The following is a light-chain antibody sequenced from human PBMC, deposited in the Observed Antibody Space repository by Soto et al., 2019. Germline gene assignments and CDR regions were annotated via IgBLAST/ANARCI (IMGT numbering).Light chain of an antibody. CDR3: SSYADDDSLV. CDR2: EVN. J-gene: IGLJ2*01. CDR1: SSDIGTYNS. V-gene: IGLV2-8*01. Sequence: QSALTQPPSASGSPGQSVTISCTGTSSDIGTYNSVSWYQHRPGKAPKLMIYEVNKRPSGVPDRFSGSKSGKTASLTVSGLQAGDEADYYCSSYADDDSLVFGGGTKVTVL.